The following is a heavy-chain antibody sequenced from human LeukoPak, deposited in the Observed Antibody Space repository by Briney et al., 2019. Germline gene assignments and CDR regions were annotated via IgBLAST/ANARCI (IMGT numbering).Heavy chain of an antibody. V-gene: IGHV2-70*04. Sequence: ESGPTLVNPTQTLTLTCTSSGFSLSTSGMRVSWIRQPPGKALEWLARIDWDDDKFYSTSLKTRLTISKDTSKNQVVLTMTNMDPVDTATYYCARYDSSGFDYWGQGTLVTVSS. CDR3: ARYDSSGFDY. CDR1: GFSLSTSGMR. D-gene: IGHD3-22*01. CDR2: IDWDDDK. J-gene: IGHJ4*02.